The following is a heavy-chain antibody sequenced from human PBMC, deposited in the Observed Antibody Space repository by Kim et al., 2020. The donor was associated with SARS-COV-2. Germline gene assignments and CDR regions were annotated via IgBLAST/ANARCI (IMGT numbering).Heavy chain of an antibody. CDR1: GFTFSSYS. J-gene: IGHJ4*02. V-gene: IGHV3-21*01. D-gene: IGHD3-9*01. Sequence: GGSLRLSCAASGFTFSSYSMNWVRQAPGKGLEWVSSISSSSSYIYYADSVKGRFTISRDNAKNSLYLQMNSLRAEDTAVYYCARDQRSTYYDILTGYYSSYFDYWGQGTLVTVSS. CDR2: ISSSSSYI. CDR3: ARDQRSTYYDILTGYYSSYFDY.